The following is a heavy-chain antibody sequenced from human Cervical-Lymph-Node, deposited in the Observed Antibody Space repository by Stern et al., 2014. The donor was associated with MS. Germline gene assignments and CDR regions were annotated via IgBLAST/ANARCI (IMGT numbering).Heavy chain of an antibody. D-gene: IGHD1-26*01. CDR2: INPNSGGT. Sequence: VQLVESGAEVKKPGASVKVSCKASGYTFTGYYMYWVRQAPGQGLEWMGRINPNSGGTNYAQKFQGRVTMTRDTSISTAYMELSRLRSDDTAVYYCARDRVGAITTFDYWGQGTLVTVSS. CDR1: GYTFTGYY. V-gene: IGHV1-2*06. CDR3: ARDRVGAITTFDY. J-gene: IGHJ4*02.